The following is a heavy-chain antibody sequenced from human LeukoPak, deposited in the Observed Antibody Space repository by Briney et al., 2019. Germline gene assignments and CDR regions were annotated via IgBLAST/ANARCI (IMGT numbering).Heavy chain of an antibody. V-gene: IGHV4-30-4*01. CDR1: GGSISSGDYY. Sequence: SQTLSLTCTVSGGSISSGDYYWSWIRQPPGTGLEWIGYIYYSGSTYYNPSLKSRVTISVDTSKNQFSLKLSSVTAADTAVYDCARDQTGDYYDSSGYYSWFDPWGQGTLVTVSS. J-gene: IGHJ5*02. CDR2: IYYSGST. CDR3: ARDQTGDYYDSSGYYSWFDP. D-gene: IGHD3-22*01.